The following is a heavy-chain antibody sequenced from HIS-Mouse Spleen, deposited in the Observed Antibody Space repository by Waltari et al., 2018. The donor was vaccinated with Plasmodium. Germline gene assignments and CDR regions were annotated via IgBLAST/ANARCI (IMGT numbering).Heavy chain of an antibody. CDR3: ARAYSSSWYFDY. V-gene: IGHV4-59*01. CDR2: IYYSGST. CDR1: GGSISSYY. D-gene: IGHD6-13*01. J-gene: IGHJ4*02. Sequence: QVQLQESGPGLVKPSETLSLTCTVSGGSISSYYWSWIRQPPGKGLAWIGYIYYSGSTNYNPTLKSRVTISVDTSKNQFSLKLSSVTAADTAVYYCARAYSSSWYFDYWGQGTLVTVSS.